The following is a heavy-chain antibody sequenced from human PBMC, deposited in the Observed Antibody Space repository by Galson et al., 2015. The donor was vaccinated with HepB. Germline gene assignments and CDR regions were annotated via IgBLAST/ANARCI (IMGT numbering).Heavy chain of an antibody. V-gene: IGHV3-49*03. Sequence: SLRLSCAASGFTFGDYAMSWFRQAPGKGLEWVGFIRSKAYGGTTEYAASVKGRFTISRDDSKSIAYLQMNSLKTEDTAVYYCTRDITAGWSDWYFDLWGRGTLVTVSS. CDR3: TRDITAGWSDWYFDL. J-gene: IGHJ2*01. CDR2: IRSKAYGGTT. D-gene: IGHD2-8*01. CDR1: GFTFGDYA.